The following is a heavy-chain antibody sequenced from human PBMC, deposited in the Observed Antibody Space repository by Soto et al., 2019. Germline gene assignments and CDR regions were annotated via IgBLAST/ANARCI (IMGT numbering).Heavy chain of an antibody. CDR3: ASPLVADYYYYGMDV. J-gene: IGHJ6*02. Sequence: QVQLVESGGGVVQPGRSLRLSCAASGFTFSSYGMHWVRQAPGKGLEWVAVISYDGSNKYYADSVKGRFTISRDNSKNTLYLQMNSLRAEDTAVYYCASPLVADYYYYGMDVWGQGTTVTVSS. CDR1: GFTFSSYG. CDR2: ISYDGSNK. D-gene: IGHD2-15*01. V-gene: IGHV3-30*03.